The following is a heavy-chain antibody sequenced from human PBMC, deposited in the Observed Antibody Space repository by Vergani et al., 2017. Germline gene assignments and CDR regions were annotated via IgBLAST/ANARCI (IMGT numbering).Heavy chain of an antibody. V-gene: IGHV3-21*01. J-gene: IGHJ6*03. CDR3: ARDGAPDYYMDV. CDR1: GFTFSSYS. CDR2: ISSSSSYI. Sequence: EVQLVESGGGLVQPGRSLRLSCAASGFTFSSYSMNWVRQAPGKGLEWVSSISSSSSYIYYADSVKGRFTISRDNAKNSLYLQMNSLRAEDTAVYYCARDGAPDYYMDVWGKGTTVTVSS.